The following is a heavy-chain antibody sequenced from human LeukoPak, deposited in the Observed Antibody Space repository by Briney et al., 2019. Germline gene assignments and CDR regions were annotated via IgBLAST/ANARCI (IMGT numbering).Heavy chain of an antibody. CDR3: ARDLALT. Sequence: ASGFTXSSYSMNWVRQAPGKGLEWVSSISSSSSYIYYADSVKGRFTIFRDNAKNSLYLQMNSLRAEDTAVYYCARDLALTWGQGTLVTVSS. D-gene: IGHD3-3*02. V-gene: IGHV3-21*01. CDR1: GFTXSSYS. J-gene: IGHJ5*02. CDR2: ISSSSSYI.